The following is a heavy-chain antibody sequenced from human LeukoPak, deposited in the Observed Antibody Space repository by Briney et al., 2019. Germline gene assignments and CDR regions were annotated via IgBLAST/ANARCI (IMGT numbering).Heavy chain of an antibody. J-gene: IGHJ4*02. Sequence: SETLSLTCTVSGASISGGSYYWSWILQPAGKGLQWIGRIYTTGSTNYNPSLKSRVTISVDTSKNQFSLKLNSVTAADTAVYFCARSKLRYFDWSSKYYFDYWGQGTLVTVSS. V-gene: IGHV4-61*02. D-gene: IGHD3-9*01. CDR2: IYTTGST. CDR3: ARSKLRYFDWSSKYYFDY. CDR1: GASISGGSYY.